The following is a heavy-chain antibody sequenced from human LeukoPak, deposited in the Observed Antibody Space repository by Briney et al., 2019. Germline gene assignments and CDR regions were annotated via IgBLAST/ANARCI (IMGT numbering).Heavy chain of an antibody. CDR3: ARDPGFYDSSGYYFLSNAFDI. Sequence: ASVKVSCKASGYTFTSYAMNWVRQAPGQGLEWMGWINTNTGNPTYAQGFTGRFVFSLDTSVSTAYLQISSLKAEDTAVYYCARDPGFYDSSGYYFLSNAFDIWGQGTMVTVSS. J-gene: IGHJ3*02. D-gene: IGHD3-22*01. CDR1: GYTFTSYA. CDR2: INTNTGNP. V-gene: IGHV7-4-1*02.